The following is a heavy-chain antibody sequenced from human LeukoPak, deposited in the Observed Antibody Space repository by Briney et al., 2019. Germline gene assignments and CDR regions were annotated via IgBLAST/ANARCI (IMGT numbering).Heavy chain of an antibody. D-gene: IGHD5-24*01. V-gene: IGHV3-21*05. CDR2: ISSSSSYI. Sequence: KYGGSLRLSCAASGFTFSSYSMNWVRQAPGKGLEWVSYISSSSSYIYYADSVKGRFTISRDNAKNSLYLQMNSLRAEDTAVYYCARVMAIYSTYYFDYWGQGTLVTVSS. CDR1: GFTFSSYS. CDR3: ARVMAIYSTYYFDY. J-gene: IGHJ4*02.